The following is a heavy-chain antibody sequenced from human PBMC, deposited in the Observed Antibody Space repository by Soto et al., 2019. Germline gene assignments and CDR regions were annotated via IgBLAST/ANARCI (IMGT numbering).Heavy chain of an antibody. J-gene: IGHJ4*02. CDR2: INHSGST. Sequence: SETLSLTCAVYGGSFSGYYWSWIRQPPGKGLEWIGEINHSGSTNYNPSLKSRVTISVDTSKNQFSLKLSSVTAADTAVYYCARRVVPAAIRPVSDYWGQGTLVTGSS. D-gene: IGHD2-2*02. V-gene: IGHV4-34*01. CDR1: GGSFSGYY. CDR3: ARRVVPAAIRPVSDY.